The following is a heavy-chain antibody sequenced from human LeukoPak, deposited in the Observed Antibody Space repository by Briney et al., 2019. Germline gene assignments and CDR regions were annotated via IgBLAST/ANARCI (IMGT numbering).Heavy chain of an antibody. CDR2: ITTSGGQT. CDR3: ARERGDIVVVPAAFFDY. CDR1: EFSFRSYD. Sequence: GGSLRLSCVASEFSFRSYDMTWVRQAPGKGPEWVSTITTSGGQTDYADSVKGRFTISRDNSKNTLYLQMNSLRAEDTAVYYCARERGDIVVVPAAFFDYWGQGTLVTVSS. J-gene: IGHJ4*02. V-gene: IGHV3-23*01. D-gene: IGHD2-2*01.